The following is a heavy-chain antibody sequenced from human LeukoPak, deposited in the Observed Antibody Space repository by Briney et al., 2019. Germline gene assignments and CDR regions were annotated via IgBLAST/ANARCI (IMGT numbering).Heavy chain of an antibody. D-gene: IGHD6-13*01. V-gene: IGHV3-23*01. CDR3: AKFTAAAPWGWFDP. CDR2: ISDSGGST. Sequence: GGSLRLSCAASGFTFSSYAMSWVRQAPGKGLEWVSAISDSGGSTYYADSVKGRFTISRDNSKDTLYLQMNSLRDEDTAVYYCAKFTAAAPWGWFDPWGQGTLVTVSS. J-gene: IGHJ5*02. CDR1: GFTFSSYA.